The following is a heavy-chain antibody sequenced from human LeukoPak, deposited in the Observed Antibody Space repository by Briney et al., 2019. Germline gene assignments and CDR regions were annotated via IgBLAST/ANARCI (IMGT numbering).Heavy chain of an antibody. Sequence: SSETLSLTCTVSGGSISSGDYYWSWIRQPPGKGLEWIGYIYYSGSTNYNPSLKSRVTISVDTSKNQFSLKLSSVTAADTAVYYCAREGYSYGFDYWGQGTLVTVSS. V-gene: IGHV4-61*08. CDR1: GGSISSGDYY. D-gene: IGHD5-18*01. J-gene: IGHJ4*02. CDR3: AREGYSYGFDY. CDR2: IYYSGST.